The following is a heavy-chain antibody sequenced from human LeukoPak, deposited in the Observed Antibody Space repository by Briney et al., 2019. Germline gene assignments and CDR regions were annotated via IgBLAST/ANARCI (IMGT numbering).Heavy chain of an antibody. J-gene: IGHJ3*01. CDR2: IYYSGST. CDR3: ASRPDYGSGSYAFDV. V-gene: IGHV4-59*01. Sequence: PSETLSLTCTVSGGSISSYYWSWIRQPPGKGLEWIGYIYYSGSTNYNPSLKSRVTISVDTSKNQFSLKLSSATAADTAVYYCASRPDYGSGSYAFDVWGQGTMVTVSS. CDR1: GGSISSYY. D-gene: IGHD3-10*01.